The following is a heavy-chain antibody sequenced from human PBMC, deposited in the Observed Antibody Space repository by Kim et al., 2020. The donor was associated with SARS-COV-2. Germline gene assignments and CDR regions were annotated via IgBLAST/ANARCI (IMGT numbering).Heavy chain of an antibody. D-gene: IGHD6-13*01. J-gene: IGHJ5*02. CDR1: GYTFTSYG. CDR3: ARDPSILVAAAGTNWFDP. V-gene: IGHV1-18*04. CDR2: ISAYNGNT. Sequence: ASVKVSCKASGYTFTSYGISWVRQAPGQGLEWMGWISAYNGNTNYAQKLQGRVTMTTDTSTSTAYMELRSLRSDDTAVYYCARDPSILVAAAGTNWFDPWGQGTLVTVSS.